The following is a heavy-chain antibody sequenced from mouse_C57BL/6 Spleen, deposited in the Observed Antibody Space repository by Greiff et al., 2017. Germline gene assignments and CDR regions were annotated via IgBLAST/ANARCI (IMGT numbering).Heavy chain of an antibody. Sequence: EVQLQQSGAELVKPGASVKLSCTASGFNIKGYCMHWVKQRPEQGLEWIGRIDPEDGDTKYAPKFQGKATLTADTSSNTAYLQLSSLTSEDTAVXYWASSEEIYYCGRSSAWFAYWGQGTLVTVSA. CDR2: IDPEDGDT. CDR3: ASSEEIYYCGRSSAWFAY. D-gene: IGHD1-1*01. J-gene: IGHJ3*01. CDR1: GFNIKGYC. V-gene: IGHV14-2*01.